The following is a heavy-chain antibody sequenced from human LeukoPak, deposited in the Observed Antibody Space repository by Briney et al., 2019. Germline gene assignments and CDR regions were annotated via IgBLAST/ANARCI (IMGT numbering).Heavy chain of an antibody. CDR2: IYPGGSDT. Sequence: GESLKISCKGSGYSFTSYCIGWLRQMPGKGLEWMGIIYPGGSDTRYSPSFQGQVTISADKSISTAYLQWSSLKASDTAMYYCARHLSVNYYGSGSYYSPAFYYFDYWGQGTLVTVSS. J-gene: IGHJ4*02. D-gene: IGHD3-10*01. V-gene: IGHV5-51*01. CDR3: ARHLSVNYYGSGSYYSPAFYYFDY. CDR1: GYSFTSYC.